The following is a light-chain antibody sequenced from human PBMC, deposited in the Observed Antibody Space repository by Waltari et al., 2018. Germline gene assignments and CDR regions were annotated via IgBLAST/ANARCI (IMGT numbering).Light chain of an antibody. CDR2: SND. CDR1: SSNIGSHV. CDR3: ATWDFSLGAPL. Sequence: QPVLTQPPSVSATPGQRVIISCSGGSSNIGSHVVNWYQQLPGAAPNLLIYSNDGRPSGVPDRFSGSKSGTSASLAISGLQSDDEGDYYCATWDFSLGAPLFGGGTKVTVL. V-gene: IGLV1-44*01. J-gene: IGLJ2*01.